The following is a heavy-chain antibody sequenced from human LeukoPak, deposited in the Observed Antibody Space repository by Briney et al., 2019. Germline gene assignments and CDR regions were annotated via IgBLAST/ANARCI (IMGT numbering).Heavy chain of an antibody. J-gene: IGHJ4*02. V-gene: IGHV1-2*02. D-gene: IGHD6-19*01. CDR1: GYTFTGYY. CDR3: AREFTGAVDF. Sequence: ASVKVSCKASGYTFTGYYIHWVRQAPGQGLEWMGWINPNSGDTNYAQKFQGRVTMTRDTSNNKAYMELSSLRSVDTAVYYCAREFTGAVDFWGQGTLVTVSS. CDR2: INPNSGDT.